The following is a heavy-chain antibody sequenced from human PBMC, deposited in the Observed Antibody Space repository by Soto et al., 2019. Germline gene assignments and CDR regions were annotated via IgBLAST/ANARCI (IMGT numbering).Heavy chain of an antibody. CDR2: ISRDGSSK. Sequence: QVHLVETGGGVVQPGGSLRLSCVASGFTFSRYAMHWVRQAPGQGLEWVAVISRDGSSKYYGDSVKGRFTVSRDNSNNTLYLSMTSLRPDDTAVFYCARSRNGAAPDSINFWGQGTLVTVSS. D-gene: IGHD2-8*01. CDR3: ARSRNGAAPDSINF. J-gene: IGHJ4*02. CDR1: GFTFSRYA. V-gene: IGHV3-30-3*01.